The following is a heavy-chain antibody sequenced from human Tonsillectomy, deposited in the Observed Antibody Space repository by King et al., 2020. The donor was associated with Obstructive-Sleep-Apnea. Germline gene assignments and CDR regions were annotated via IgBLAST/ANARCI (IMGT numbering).Heavy chain of an antibody. CDR2: IDPSDSYT. CDR3: ARLSGYYGSGTDAFDI. Sequence: VQLVESGAEVKKPGESLRISCKGSGYSFTSYWISWVRQMPGKGLEWMWRIDPSDSYTNYSPSFQGHVTISADKSISTAYLQWSSLKASDTAMYYCARLSGYYGSGTDAFDIWGQGTMVTVSS. V-gene: IGHV5-10-1*03. J-gene: IGHJ3*02. CDR1: GYSFTSYW. D-gene: IGHD3-10*01.